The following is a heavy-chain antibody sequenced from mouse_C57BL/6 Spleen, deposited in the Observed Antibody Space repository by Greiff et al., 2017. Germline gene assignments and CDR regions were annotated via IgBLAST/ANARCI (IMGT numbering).Heavy chain of an antibody. Sequence: QVQLQQSGAELVKPGASVKISCKASGYAFSSYWMNWVKQRPGQGLEWIGQIYPGDGDTNYNGKFKGKATLTADKSSSTAYMQLSSLTSEDSAVYWCERSGGYSTYYAMDDWGQGPSVTVAS. V-gene: IGHV1-80*01. J-gene: IGHJ4*01. CDR2: IYPGDGDT. CDR3: ERSGGYSTYYAMDD. D-gene: IGHD2-5*01. CDR1: GYAFSSYW.